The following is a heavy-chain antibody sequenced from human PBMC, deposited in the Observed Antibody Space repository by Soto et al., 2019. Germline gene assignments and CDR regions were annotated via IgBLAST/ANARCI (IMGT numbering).Heavy chain of an antibody. CDR2: IDPSDSYT. J-gene: IGHJ3*02. V-gene: IGHV5-10-1*01. D-gene: IGHD2-2*01. CDR1: GYSFTSHW. Sequence: GESLKISCKGSGYSFTSHWISWVRQMPGKGLEWMGRIDPSDSYTNYSPSFQGHVTISADKSISTAYLQWSSLKASDTAMYYCARGLYCSSTSCYSPAFDIWGQGTMVTVSS. CDR3: ARGLYCSSTSCYSPAFDI.